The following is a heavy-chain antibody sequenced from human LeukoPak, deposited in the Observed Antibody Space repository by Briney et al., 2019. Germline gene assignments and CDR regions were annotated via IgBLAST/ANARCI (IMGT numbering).Heavy chain of an antibody. V-gene: IGHV4-4*09. Sequence: SETLSLTCTVSGGSISSYYWSWIRQPPGKGLEWIGYIYTSGSTNYNPSLKSRVTISVDTSKNQFSLKLSSVTAADTAVYYCARSTGYSSSWYVYWGQGTLVSVSS. D-gene: IGHD6-13*01. J-gene: IGHJ4*02. CDR3: ARSTGYSSSWYVY. CDR2: IYTSGST. CDR1: GGSISSYY.